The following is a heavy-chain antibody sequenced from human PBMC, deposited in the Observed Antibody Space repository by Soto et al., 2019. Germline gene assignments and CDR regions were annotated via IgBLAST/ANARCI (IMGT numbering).Heavy chain of an antibody. J-gene: IGHJ4*02. D-gene: IGHD1-7*01. V-gene: IGHV3-64*01. CDR2: ISSNGGTT. CDR1: GFTFSSYD. CDR3: VRRVSGNYDY. Sequence: EVQLAESGGGMVQPGGSLRLSCVASGFTFSSYDMHWVRQAPGKGLECVSSISSNGGTTYYGNSVKGRFTISRDNSKITLYPQMGSLRAEDMAVYYCVRRVSGNYDYWGQGTVVSVSP.